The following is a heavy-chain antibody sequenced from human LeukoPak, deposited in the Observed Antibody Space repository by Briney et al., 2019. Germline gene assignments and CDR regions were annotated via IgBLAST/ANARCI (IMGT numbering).Heavy chain of an antibody. D-gene: IGHD3-16*01. Sequence: GGSLRLSCAASGFIFGDYAMSWVRHAPGKGLEWVAGINWNGYHTYYTDSVKGRFTISRDNAEKSVSLQMNSLRAEDTALYYCARARGTATAPSYFDYWGQGTLVTVSS. V-gene: IGHV3-20*04. CDR1: GFIFGDYA. CDR2: INWNGYHT. J-gene: IGHJ4*02. CDR3: ARARGTATAPSYFDY.